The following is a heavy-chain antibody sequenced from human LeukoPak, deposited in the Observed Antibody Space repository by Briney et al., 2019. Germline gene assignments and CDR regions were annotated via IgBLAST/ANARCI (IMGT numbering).Heavy chain of an antibody. CDR2: IYYSGST. CDR1: GGSISSSSYY. CDR3: ARDGYNWNVQDYFDY. V-gene: IGHV4-39*02. J-gene: IGHJ4*02. D-gene: IGHD1-1*01. Sequence: SETLSLTCTVSGGSISSSSYYWGWIRQPPGKGLEWIGSIYYSGSTYYNPSLKSRVTISVDTSKNQFSLTLSSVTAADTAVYYCARDGYNWNVQDYFDYWGQGTLVTVSS.